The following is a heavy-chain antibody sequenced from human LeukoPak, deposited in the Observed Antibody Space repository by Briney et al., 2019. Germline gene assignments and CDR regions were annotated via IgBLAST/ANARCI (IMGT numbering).Heavy chain of an antibody. D-gene: IGHD1-26*01. J-gene: IGHJ3*02. CDR2: VDPEDGET. CDR3: ATVIVGATLDAFDI. Sequence: GATVKISCKASGYTFTDYYMHWVQQAPGKGLEWMGRVDPEDGETIYAEKFQGRVTITADTSTDTAYMELSSLRSEDTAVYYCATVIVGATLDAFDIWGQGTMVAVSS. CDR1: GYTFTDYY. V-gene: IGHV1-69-2*01.